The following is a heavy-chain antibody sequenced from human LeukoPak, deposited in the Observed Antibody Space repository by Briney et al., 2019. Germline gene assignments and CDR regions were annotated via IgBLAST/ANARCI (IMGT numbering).Heavy chain of an antibody. CDR3: ARGRITTVVTGGDYFDY. Sequence: GRSLRLSCAASGFTFSSYAMHWVRQAPGKGLEWVAVISYDGSNKYYADSVKVRLAISRDNSKNTLYLQMNSLRAEDTAVYYCARGRITTVVTGGDYFDYWGQGTLVTVSS. J-gene: IGHJ4*02. CDR1: GFTFSSYA. D-gene: IGHD4-23*01. CDR2: ISYDGSNK. V-gene: IGHV3-30*01.